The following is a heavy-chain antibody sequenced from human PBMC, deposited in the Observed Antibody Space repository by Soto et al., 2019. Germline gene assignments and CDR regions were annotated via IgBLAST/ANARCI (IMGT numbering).Heavy chain of an antibody. J-gene: IGHJ4*02. Sequence: SETHSLNSSVSGGSVASGTSYWVRVGQATGVGVERIGDVFFMGNTWYNADLKARLTISVDTSNDQFSLRLSSVTAADTAFYFCVRLTSRIAAASHGRSNYLDTWGPGTLVTVLL. V-gene: IGHV4-39*01. CDR1: GGSVASGTSY. CDR3: VRLTSRIAAASHGRSNYLDT. CDR2: VFFMGNT. D-gene: IGHD6-25*01.